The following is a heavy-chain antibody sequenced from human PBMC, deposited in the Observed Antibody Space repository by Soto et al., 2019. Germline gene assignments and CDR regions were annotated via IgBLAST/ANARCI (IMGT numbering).Heavy chain of an antibody. D-gene: IGHD1-26*01. J-gene: IGHJ4*02. V-gene: IGHV4-59*01. CDR3: ARVITSSYSGNYPPRYYFDY. Sequence: PSETLSLTCTVSGGSINNYYWGWIRQPPGKGLEWIGYISYSGNSNQNPSLQSRVAMSVVTSKNQFSLKVKSVTAADSAIYYCARVITSSYSGNYPPRYYFDYWGQGTLVTVSS. CDR1: GGSINNYY. CDR2: ISYSGNS.